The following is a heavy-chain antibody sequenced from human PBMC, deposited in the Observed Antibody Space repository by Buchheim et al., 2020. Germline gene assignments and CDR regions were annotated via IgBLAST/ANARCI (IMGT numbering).Heavy chain of an antibody. CDR3: ARGIRGSSWYHSFGRDYYYYGMDV. V-gene: IGHV4-59*01. CDR1: GGSISSYY. CDR2: IYYSGST. J-gene: IGHJ6*02. Sequence: QVQLQESGLGLVKPSETLSLTCTVSGGSISSYYWSWIRQPPGKGLEWIGYIYYSGSTNYNPSLKSRVTISVDTSKNQFSLKLSSVTAADAAVYDCARGIRGSSWYHSFGRDYYYYGMDVWGQGTT. D-gene: IGHD6-13*01.